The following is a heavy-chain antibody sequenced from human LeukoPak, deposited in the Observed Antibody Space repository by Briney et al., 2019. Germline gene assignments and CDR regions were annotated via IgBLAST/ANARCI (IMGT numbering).Heavy chain of an antibody. Sequence: GASVKVSCKGSGYTFSSFGISWGRQAPGQGLEWMGWISTYNGNTNYAQKLQGRVAMTTDTSTSTAYMELRSLRSDDTAVYYCARVDEDGFDYWGQGTLVTVSS. CDR2: ISTYNGNT. CDR1: GYTFSSFG. J-gene: IGHJ4*02. V-gene: IGHV1-18*01. CDR3: ARVDEDGFDY.